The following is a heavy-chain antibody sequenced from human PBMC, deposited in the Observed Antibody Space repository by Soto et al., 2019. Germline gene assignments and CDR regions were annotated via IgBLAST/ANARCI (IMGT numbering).Heavy chain of an antibody. CDR1: GGSISSYY. CDR3: ARDRSRITIFGVVSYYFDY. J-gene: IGHJ4*02. V-gene: IGHV4-59*01. D-gene: IGHD3-3*01. CDR2: IYYSGST. Sequence: SETLSLTCTVSGGSISSYYWSWIRQPPGKGLEWIGYIYYSGSTNYNPSLKSRVTISVDTSKNQFSLKLSSVTAADTAVYYCARDRSRITIFGVVSYYFDYWGQGTLVTVSS.